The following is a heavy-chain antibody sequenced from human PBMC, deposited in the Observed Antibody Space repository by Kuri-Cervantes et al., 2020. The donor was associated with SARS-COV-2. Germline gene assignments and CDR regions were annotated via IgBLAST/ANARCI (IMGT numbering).Heavy chain of an antibody. CDR3: ARGGYSYGYFDY. V-gene: IGHV3-48*03. CDR2: ISSSGSTK. CDR1: GFTFSSYE. D-gene: IGHD5-18*01. J-gene: IGHJ4*02. Sequence: GGSLRLSCAASGFTFSSYEMNWVRQAPGKGLEWVSYISSSGSTKYYADSVKGRFTISRDNSENTLYLQMNSLRAEDTAVYYCARGGYSYGYFDYWGQGTLVTVSS.